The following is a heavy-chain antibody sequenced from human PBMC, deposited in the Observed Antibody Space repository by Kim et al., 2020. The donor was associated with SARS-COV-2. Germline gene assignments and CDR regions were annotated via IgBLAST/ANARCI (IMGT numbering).Heavy chain of an antibody. CDR2: ISWNSGSI. Sequence: GGSLRLSCAASGFTFDDYAMHWVRQAPGKGLEWVSGISWNSGSIGYADSVKGRFTISRDNDKNSLYLQMNSLRAEDTALYYCAKTTQRIRDGFDLWGRGTLVTVSS. CDR1: GFTFDDYA. V-gene: IGHV3-9*01. J-gene: IGHJ2*01. D-gene: IGHD1-20*01. CDR3: AKTTQRIRDGFDL.